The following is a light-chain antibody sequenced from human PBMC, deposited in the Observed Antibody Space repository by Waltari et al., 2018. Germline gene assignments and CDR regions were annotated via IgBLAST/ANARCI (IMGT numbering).Light chain of an antibody. CDR1: QSVSSN. Sequence: IWMTQSPATMSQSPGERATLSCSASQSVSSNLAWYQQKPGQAPRLLIYGASTRATGIPAMFSGSGSGTEFTLTISSLQSEDFAVYYCQQYNNWPYTFGQGTKLEIK. CDR3: QQYNNWPYT. J-gene: IGKJ2*01. V-gene: IGKV3-15*01. CDR2: GAS.